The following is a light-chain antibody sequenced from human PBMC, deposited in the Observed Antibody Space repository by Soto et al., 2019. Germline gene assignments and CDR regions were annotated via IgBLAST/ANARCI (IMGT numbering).Light chain of an antibody. V-gene: IGKV3-20*01. Sequence: EIVLTQSPGTLSLSPGERATLSCRASQSVSNSYLAWYQQKPGQAPRLLIYGTSSRATGIPDRFSGSGSGTDFTLTINRLEPEDFAVYHGQQYGYSSYIFGQGTNLEIK. CDR1: QSVSNSY. CDR2: GTS. CDR3: QQYGYSSYI. J-gene: IGKJ2*01.